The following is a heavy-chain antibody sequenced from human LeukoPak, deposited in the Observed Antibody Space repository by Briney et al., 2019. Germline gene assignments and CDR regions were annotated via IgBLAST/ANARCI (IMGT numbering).Heavy chain of an antibody. D-gene: IGHD6-13*01. CDR3: AREVAAGTWGIYYFDY. J-gene: IGHJ4*02. CDR2: IYTSGST. V-gene: IGHV4-4*07. CDR1: GGSISSYY. Sequence: SETLSLTCTVSGGSISSYYWSWIRQPAGKGLEWIGRIYTSGSTNYNPSLKSRVTMSVDTSKNQLSLKLSSVTAADTAVYYCAREVAAGTWGIYYFDYWGQGTLVTVSS.